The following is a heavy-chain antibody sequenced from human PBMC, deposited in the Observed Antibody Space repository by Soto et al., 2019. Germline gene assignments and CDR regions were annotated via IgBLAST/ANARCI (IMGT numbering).Heavy chain of an antibody. CDR2: IYYNGST. CDR3: ARHSVVVTARYYYYHYAMDV. D-gene: IGHD2-21*02. Sequence: SESLSLTCTVSGGSIGSCGYSWSWIRQDSGKGLVCIGYIYYNGSTYYNPSIKSRVTISVDTSKNQFSLGLRSWTAGDTAVYYCARHSVVVTARYYYYHYAMDVWGQGIPVTDSS. CDR1: GGSIGSCGYS. V-gene: IGHV4-31*03. J-gene: IGHJ6*02.